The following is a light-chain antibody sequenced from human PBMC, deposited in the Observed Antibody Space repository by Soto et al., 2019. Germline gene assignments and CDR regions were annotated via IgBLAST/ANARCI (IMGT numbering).Light chain of an antibody. CDR3: SSYTSSSTLV. CDR1: SSDVGGYNY. CDR2: YVS. J-gene: IGLJ1*01. V-gene: IGLV2-14*01. Sequence: QSALTQPAYVSGSPGQSITISCTGNSSDVGGYNYVSWYQQHPGKAPKLMIYYVSKRPSGVSNRFSGSKSGNTASLTISGLQAEDEADYYCSSYTSSSTLVFGTGTKLTVL.